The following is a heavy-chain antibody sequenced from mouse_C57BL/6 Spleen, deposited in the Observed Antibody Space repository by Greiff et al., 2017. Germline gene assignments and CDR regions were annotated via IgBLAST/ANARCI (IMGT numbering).Heavy chain of an antibody. CDR2: IDPSDSYT. CDR3: ARDYGSSFDY. Sequence: VQLQQPGAELVRPGTSVKLSCKASGYTFTSYWMHWVKQRPGQGLEWIGVIDPSDSYTNYNQKFKGKATLTVDKSSSTAYMQLSSLTSEDSAVYYCARDYGSSFDYWGQGTTLTVSS. V-gene: IGHV1-59*01. D-gene: IGHD1-1*01. CDR1: GYTFTSYW. J-gene: IGHJ2*01.